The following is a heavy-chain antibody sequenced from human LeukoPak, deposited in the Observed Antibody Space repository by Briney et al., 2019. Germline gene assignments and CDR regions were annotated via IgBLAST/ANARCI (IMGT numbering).Heavy chain of an antibody. J-gene: IGHJ4*02. CDR2: ISGRSSTI. D-gene: IGHD1-26*01. CDR1: AFIFSDYS. CDR3: ARDRLTSGSYFFDY. Sequence: GGSLRLSCAASAFIFSDYSMNWVRQAPGKGLEWISYISGRSSTIYYADSVRGRFTISRDNARNSMYLQMNSLRAEDTAVYYCARDRLTSGSYFFDYWGQGALVTVSS. V-gene: IGHV3-48*01.